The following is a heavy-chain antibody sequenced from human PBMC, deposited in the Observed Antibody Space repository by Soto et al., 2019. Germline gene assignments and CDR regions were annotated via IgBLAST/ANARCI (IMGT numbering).Heavy chain of an antibody. V-gene: IGHV1-18*04. CDR1: GYTFTSYG. D-gene: IGHD6-13*01. Sequence: ASVKVSCKASGYTFTSYGISWVRQAPGQGLEWMGWISAYNGNTNYAQKLQGRVTMTTDTSTSTAYMELRSLRSDDTAVYYCARGGYSSSWHLRSYYYYGMDVWGQGTTVTVSS. J-gene: IGHJ6*02. CDR2: ISAYNGNT. CDR3: ARGGYSSSWHLRSYYYYGMDV.